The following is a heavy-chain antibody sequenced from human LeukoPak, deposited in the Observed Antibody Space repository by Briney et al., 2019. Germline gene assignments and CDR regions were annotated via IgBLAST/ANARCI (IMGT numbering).Heavy chain of an antibody. CDR3: ARSSSVTIPGYYFDY. CDR1: GFTFSTYG. Sequence: GGSLRLSCAASGFTFSTYGMHWVRQAPGKGLEWVSAISGSGGSTYYADSVKGRFTISRDNSKNTLYLQMNSLRSDDTAVYYCARSSSVTIPGYYFDYWGQGTLVTVSS. V-gene: IGHV3-23*01. CDR2: ISGSGGST. D-gene: IGHD2-21*01. J-gene: IGHJ4*02.